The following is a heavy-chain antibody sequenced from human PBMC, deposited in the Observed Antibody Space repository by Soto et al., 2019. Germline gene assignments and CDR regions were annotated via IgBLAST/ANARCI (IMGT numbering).Heavy chain of an antibody. CDR1: GFTFSSYG. V-gene: IGHV3-33*01. D-gene: IGHD3-22*01. CDR3: ARDGNYYDSSGYDTKPAYYFDY. CDR2: IWYDGSNK. J-gene: IGHJ4*02. Sequence: PGGSLRLSCAASGFTFSSYGMHWVRQAPGKGLEWVAVIWYDGSNKYYADSVKGRFTISRDNSKNTLYLQMNSLRAEDTAVYYCARDGNYYDSSGYDTKPAYYFDYWGQGTLVTVSS.